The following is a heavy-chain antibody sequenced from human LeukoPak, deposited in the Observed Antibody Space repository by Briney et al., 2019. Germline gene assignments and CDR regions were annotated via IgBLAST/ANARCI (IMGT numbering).Heavy chain of an antibody. Sequence: GGSLRLSCTASGFIFSSYNMNWVHQAPGKGLEWVSSISSSSTYIYYADSLKGRFTISRDNIKNSLYLQMNSLTAEDSAVYYCARDDYSSSATNWGQGTLVTVSS. CDR3: ARDDYSSSATN. V-gene: IGHV3-21*06. J-gene: IGHJ4*02. CDR2: ISSSSTYI. D-gene: IGHD6-13*01. CDR1: GFIFSSYN.